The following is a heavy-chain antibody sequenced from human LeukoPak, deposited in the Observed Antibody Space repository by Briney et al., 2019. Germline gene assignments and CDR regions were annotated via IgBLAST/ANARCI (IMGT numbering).Heavy chain of an antibody. Sequence: GGSLRLSCAASGFTFSSYGMHWVRQAPGKGLEWVAVIWYDGSNKYYADSVKGRFTISRDNSKNTLYLQMNSLRAEDTAVYYCAKDPGYCSSTSCYVRLNYYYYGMDVWGQGTTVTVSS. CDR3: AKDPGYCSSTSCYVRLNYYYYGMDV. J-gene: IGHJ6*02. CDR1: GFTFSSYG. D-gene: IGHD2-2*01. V-gene: IGHV3-30*02. CDR2: IWYDGSNK.